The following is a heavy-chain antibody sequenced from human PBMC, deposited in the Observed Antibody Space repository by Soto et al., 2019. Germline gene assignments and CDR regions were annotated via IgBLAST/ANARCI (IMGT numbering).Heavy chain of an antibody. D-gene: IGHD4-17*01. J-gene: IGHJ4*02. Sequence: GGSLRLSCEASGFTFNTYSIHWVRQPPGKGLGWLAAIWYDGTQKYYADSVKGRFIISRDNSKKTLYLEMNSLRAEDTAVYYCARAGGTTVTGLWHFDSWGQGTLVTVSS. V-gene: IGHV3-33*01. CDR3: ARAGGTTVTGLWHFDS. CDR1: GFTFNTYS. CDR2: IWYDGTQK.